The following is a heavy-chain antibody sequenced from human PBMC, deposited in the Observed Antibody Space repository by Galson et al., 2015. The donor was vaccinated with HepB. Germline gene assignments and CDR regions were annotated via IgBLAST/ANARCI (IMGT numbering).Heavy chain of an antibody. D-gene: IGHD3-22*01. J-gene: IGHJ4*02. Sequence: SLRLSCAASGFTFGDYAMSWVRQAPGKGLEWVGFIRSKAYGGTTEYAASVKGRFTISRDDSKSIAYLQMNSLKTEDTAVYYCTRDGTYYYDSSGFYYVDYWGQGTLVTVSS. V-gene: IGHV3-49*04. CDR2: IRSKAYGGTT. CDR3: TRDGTYYYDSSGFYYVDY. CDR1: GFTFGDYA.